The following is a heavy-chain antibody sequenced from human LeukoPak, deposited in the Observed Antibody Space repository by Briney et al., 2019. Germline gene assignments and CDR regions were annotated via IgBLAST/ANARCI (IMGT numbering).Heavy chain of an antibody. V-gene: IGHV5-51*01. CDR1: GYSFTSYW. D-gene: IGHD6-19*01. J-gene: IGHJ3*02. Sequence: GESLKISCKGSGYSFTSYWIGWVRQMPGKGLEWMGIIYPGDSDTRYSPSLQGQVTISADKSISTAYLQWSSLKASDTAMYYCARPYSSGWDAFDIWGQGTMVTVSS. CDR2: IYPGDSDT. CDR3: ARPYSSGWDAFDI.